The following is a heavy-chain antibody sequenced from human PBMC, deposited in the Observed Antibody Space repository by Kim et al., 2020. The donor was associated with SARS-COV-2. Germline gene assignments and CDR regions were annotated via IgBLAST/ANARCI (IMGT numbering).Heavy chain of an antibody. CDR2: ISSNGGST. Sequence: GGSLRLSCSASGFTFSSYAMHWVRQAPGKGLEYVSAISSNGGSTYYADSVKGRFTISRDNSKNTLYLQMSSLRAEDTAVYYCVKEDFWSGSFPYYYYGMDVWGQGTTVTVSS. CDR1: GFTFSSYA. J-gene: IGHJ6*02. CDR3: VKEDFWSGSFPYYYYGMDV. D-gene: IGHD3-3*01. V-gene: IGHV3-64D*09.